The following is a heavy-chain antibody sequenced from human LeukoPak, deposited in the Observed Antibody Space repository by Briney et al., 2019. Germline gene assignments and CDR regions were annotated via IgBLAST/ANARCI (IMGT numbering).Heavy chain of an antibody. CDR3: AKGGDDSSPDY. V-gene: IGHV3-23*01. D-gene: IGHD3-22*01. CDR2: ISGSGGSA. CDR1: GFTFSSYA. Sequence: GESLRLSCAASGFTFSSYAMSWVRQAPGKGLEWVSAISGSGGSAYYADSVKGRFTISRDYSKNTLYLQMNSLRAEDTAVYYCAKGGDDSSPDYWGQGTLVTVSS. J-gene: IGHJ4*02.